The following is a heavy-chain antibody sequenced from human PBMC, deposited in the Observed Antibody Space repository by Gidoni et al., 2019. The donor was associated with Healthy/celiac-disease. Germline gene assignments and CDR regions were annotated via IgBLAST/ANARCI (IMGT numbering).Heavy chain of an antibody. CDR3: AREHGITMVRGSFDY. CDR2: ISYDGSNK. CDR1: GFTFSSYA. V-gene: IGHV3-30-3*01. Sequence: VQLVESGGGVVQPGRSLRLSCAASGFTFSSYAMHWVRQAPGKGLEWVAVISYDGSNKYYADSVKGRFTISRDNSKNTLYLQMNSLRAEDTAVYYCAREHGITMVRGSFDYWGQGTLVTVSS. J-gene: IGHJ4*02. D-gene: IGHD3-10*01.